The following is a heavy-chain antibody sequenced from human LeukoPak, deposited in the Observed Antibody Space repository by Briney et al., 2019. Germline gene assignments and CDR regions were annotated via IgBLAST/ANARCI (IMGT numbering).Heavy chain of an antibody. CDR1: GFTFSSYS. CDR3: ARGIAVAGTNAEYFQH. CDR2: ISSSSSYI. Sequence: AGGSLRLSCAASGFTFSSYSMNWVRQAPGKGLEWVSSISSSSSYIYYADSVKGRFTISRDNAKNSLYLQMNSLRAEDTAVYYCARGIAVAGTNAEYFQHWGQGTLVTVSS. V-gene: IGHV3-21*01. D-gene: IGHD6-19*01. J-gene: IGHJ1*01.